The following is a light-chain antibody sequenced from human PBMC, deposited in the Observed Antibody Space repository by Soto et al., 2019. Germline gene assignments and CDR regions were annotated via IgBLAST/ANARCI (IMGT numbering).Light chain of an antibody. V-gene: IGKV1-39*01. CDR3: LQSYIHPVT. J-gene: IGKJ1*01. Sequence: DIQMTQSPSSLSASVGDRVAITCRASQSISTYLNWYQQKPAEAPKLLIYAASNLHTEGTSRFSGRGSGKAFALTSRSLQPEDIATYYCLQSYIHPVTFGQGTKVEIK. CDR1: QSISTY. CDR2: AAS.